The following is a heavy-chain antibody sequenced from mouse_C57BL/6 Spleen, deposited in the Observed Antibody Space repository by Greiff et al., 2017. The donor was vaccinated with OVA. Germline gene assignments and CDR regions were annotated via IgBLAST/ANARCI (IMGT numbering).Heavy chain of an antibody. J-gene: IGHJ4*01. Sequence: VQLQQSVAELVRPGASVKLSCTASGFTIKNTYMHWVKQRPEQGLEWIGRIDPANGNTKYAPKFQGKATITADTSSNTAYLQLSSLTSEDTAIYYCARWDGYDGYARDYGGQGTSVTVSS. CDR2: IDPANGNT. CDR1: GFTIKNTY. D-gene: IGHD2-2*01. CDR3: ARWDGYDGYARDY. V-gene: IGHV14-3*01.